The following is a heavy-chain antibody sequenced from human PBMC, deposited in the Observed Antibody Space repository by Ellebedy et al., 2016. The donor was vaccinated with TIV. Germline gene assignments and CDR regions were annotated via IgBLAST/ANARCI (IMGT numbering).Heavy chain of an antibody. V-gene: IGHV3-23*01. CDR3: AKSLYGGNTRAPFDY. CDR1: GFTFSSYA. CDR2: ISGSGGST. Sequence: GGSLRLSXAASGFTFSSYAMSWVRQAPGKGLEWVSAISGSGGSTYYADSVKGRFTISRDNSKNTLYLQMNSLRAEDTAVYYCAKSLYGGNTRAPFDYWGQGTLVTVSS. D-gene: IGHD4-23*01. J-gene: IGHJ4*02.